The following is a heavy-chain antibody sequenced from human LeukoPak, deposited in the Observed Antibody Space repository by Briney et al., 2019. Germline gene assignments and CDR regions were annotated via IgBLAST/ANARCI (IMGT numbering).Heavy chain of an antibody. CDR1: GFTFSSYG. J-gene: IGHJ4*02. D-gene: IGHD3-16*01. CDR3: ARDPPDD. Sequence: PGKSLRLSCAASGFTFSSYGMHWVRQAPGKGLEWVAVIWHDGSNNYYADSVKGRFTISRDNSKNTLYLQMNSLRAEDTAVYYCARDPPDDWGQGTLVTVSS. CDR2: IWHDGSNN. V-gene: IGHV3-33*01.